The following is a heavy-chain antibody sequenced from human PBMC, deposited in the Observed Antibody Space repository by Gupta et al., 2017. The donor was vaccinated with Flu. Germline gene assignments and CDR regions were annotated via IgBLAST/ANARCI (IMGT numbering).Heavy chain of an antibody. CDR1: GRSISTSSYY. D-gene: IGHD6-19*01. J-gene: IGHJ5*02. V-gene: IGHV4-39*02. CDR2: IYYSGPT. Sequence: LQLQASGPGLVTTSATLSLTCTVSGRSISTSSYYWGWIRQPPGKGLEWIGSIYYSGPTDYNATLSGRVTIPLDTSKNQCALNLYSVTAADTAVYYCARERSAWPNWFDPWGQGILVTVSS. CDR3: ARERSAWPNWFDP.